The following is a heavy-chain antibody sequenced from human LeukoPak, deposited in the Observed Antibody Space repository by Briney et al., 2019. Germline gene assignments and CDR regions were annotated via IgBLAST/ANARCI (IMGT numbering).Heavy chain of an antibody. CDR1: GYTFTSSD. CDR3: ARGRPGLASAGTYDF. CDR2: MNPNSGKT. V-gene: IGHV1-8*01. Sequence: GASVKVSCKASGYTFTSSDINWVRQAPGQGLEWMGWMNPNSGKTGYARKFQGRVTMTKNTSISTAYMEVSSLGYEDTAIYYCARGRPGLASAGTYDFRGQGTLITVSS. J-gene: IGHJ4*02. D-gene: IGHD6-13*01.